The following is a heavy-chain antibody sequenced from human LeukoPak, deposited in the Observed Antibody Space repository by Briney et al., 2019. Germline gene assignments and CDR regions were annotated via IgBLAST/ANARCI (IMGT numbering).Heavy chain of an antibody. CDR1: GYTFTGYY. J-gene: IGHJ4*02. CDR2: INPNSGGT. CDR3: ARVLLVFGVSLPGY. V-gene: IGHV1-2*06. Sequence: ASVKVSCKASGYTFTGYYMHWVRQVPGQGLEWMGRINPNSGGTNYAQKFQGRVTMTRDTSINTGYMELSRLRSDDTAVYYCARVLLVFGVSLPGYWGQGTLVTVSS. D-gene: IGHD3-3*01.